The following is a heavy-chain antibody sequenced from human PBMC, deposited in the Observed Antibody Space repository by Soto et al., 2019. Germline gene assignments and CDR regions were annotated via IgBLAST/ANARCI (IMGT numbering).Heavy chain of an antibody. J-gene: IGHJ6*02. Sequence: GASVKVSCKASGYTFTSYGISWVRQAPGQGLEWMGWISAYNGNTNYAQKLQGRVTMTTDTSTSTAYMELRSLRSDDTAVYYCASGPGQLVQSYYYGMDVWGQETTVTVSS. CDR2: ISAYNGNT. D-gene: IGHD6-13*01. CDR1: GYTFTSYG. CDR3: ASGPGQLVQSYYYGMDV. V-gene: IGHV1-18*01.